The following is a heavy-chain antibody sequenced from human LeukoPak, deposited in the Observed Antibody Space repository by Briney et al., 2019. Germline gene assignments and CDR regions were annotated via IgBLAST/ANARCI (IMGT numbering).Heavy chain of an antibody. CDR2: IYYSGTT. D-gene: IGHD6-19*01. J-gene: IGHJ5*02. Sequence: PSETLSLTCAVYGGSFSGYYWSWIRQPPGKGLDWIGNIYYSGTTYYNPSLKSRVTISVDTSKNQFSLKLSSVTAADTAVYYCARARSGWQNNWFDPWGQGTLVTVSS. CDR1: GGSFSGYY. V-gene: IGHV4-34*01. CDR3: ARARSGWQNNWFDP.